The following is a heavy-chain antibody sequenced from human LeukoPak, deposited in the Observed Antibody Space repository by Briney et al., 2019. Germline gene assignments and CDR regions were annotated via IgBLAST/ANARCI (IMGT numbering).Heavy chain of an antibody. V-gene: IGHV3-21*01. CDR1: GFTFSSYS. D-gene: IGHD2-15*01. CDR2: ISSSSSYI. Sequence: PGGSLRLSCAASGFTFSSYSMNWVRQAPGKGLEWVSSISSSSSYIYYADSVKGRFTISRDNAKNSLYLQMNSLRAEDTAVYYCARDVSGGSCYDYWGQGTLVTVSS. CDR3: ARDVSGGSCYDY. J-gene: IGHJ4*02.